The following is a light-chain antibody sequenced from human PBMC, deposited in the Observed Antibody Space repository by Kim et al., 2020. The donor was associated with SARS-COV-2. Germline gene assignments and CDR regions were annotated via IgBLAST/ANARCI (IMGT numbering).Light chain of an antibody. V-gene: IGLV3-9*01. CDR3: QVWDSSTGV. CDR2: GDS. Sequence: SVARGQTARNACGGNNIGTEHGHWFQRKPGQAPVLVSCGDSNRPSGIPERFSGSNSGNAATLTISRAQPGDEADYYCQVWDSSTGVFGGGTQLTVL. J-gene: IGLJ3*02. CDR1: NIGTEH.